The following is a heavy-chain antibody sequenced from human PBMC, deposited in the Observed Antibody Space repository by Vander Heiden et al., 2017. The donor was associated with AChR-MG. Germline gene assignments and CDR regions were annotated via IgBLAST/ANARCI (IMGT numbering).Heavy chain of an antibody. CDR2: FDPEDGET. CDR3: ATPSKYYYGSGSYPPIW. J-gene: IGHJ3*01. V-gene: IGHV1-24*01. Sequence: QVQLVQSGAEVKKPGASVKVSCKVSGYTLTDLPMHWVRQAPGKGLEWMGGFDPEDGETIYAQKFQGRVTMTEDTSTDTAYMELSSLRSEDTAVYYCATPSKYYYGSGSYPPIWWGQGTMVTVSS. D-gene: IGHD3-10*01. CDR1: GYTLTDLP.